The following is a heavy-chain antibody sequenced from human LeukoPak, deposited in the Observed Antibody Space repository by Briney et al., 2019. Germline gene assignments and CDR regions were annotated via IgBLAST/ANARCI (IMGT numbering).Heavy chain of an antibody. CDR2: IYTSGST. J-gene: IGHJ4*02. D-gene: IGHD6-6*01. Sequence: SETLSLTCTVSGGSISSYYWSWIRQPAGKGLEWIGRIYTSGSTNYNPSLKSRVTMSLDTSKNQFSLKLSSVTAADTAVYYCARAGSSERGYYFDYWGQGTLVTVSS. CDR1: GGSISSYY. V-gene: IGHV4-4*07. CDR3: ARAGSSERGYYFDY.